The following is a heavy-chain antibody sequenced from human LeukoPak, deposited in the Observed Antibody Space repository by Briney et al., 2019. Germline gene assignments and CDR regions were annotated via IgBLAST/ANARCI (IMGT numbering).Heavy chain of an antibody. J-gene: IGHJ4*02. D-gene: IGHD2-15*01. Sequence: QPGGSLRLSCAASGFTFDDYAIHWVRLAPGKGLEWVSLISADGGSTYYADSVKGRFTISRGNSKNSLYLQMNSLRTEDTALYYCAKDMVRNRGGPADSWGRRTLVTVSS. V-gene: IGHV3-43*02. CDR1: GFTFDDYA. CDR3: AKDMVRNRGGPADS. CDR2: ISADGGST.